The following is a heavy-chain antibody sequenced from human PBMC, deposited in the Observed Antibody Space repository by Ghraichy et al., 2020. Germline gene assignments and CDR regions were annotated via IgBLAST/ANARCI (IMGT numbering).Heavy chain of an antibody. CDR2: IYYSGST. D-gene: IGHD6-13*01. CDR1: GGSISSSSYY. CDR3: ARHSRAAVGNIYFYYGMDV. V-gene: IGHV4-39*01. Sequence: SETLSLTCTVSGGSISSSSYYWGWIRQPPGKGLEWIGSIYYSGSTYYNPSLKSRVTISVDTSKNQFFLKLSSVTAADTAVYYCARHSRAAVGNIYFYYGMDVWGQGTTVTVSS. J-gene: IGHJ6*02.